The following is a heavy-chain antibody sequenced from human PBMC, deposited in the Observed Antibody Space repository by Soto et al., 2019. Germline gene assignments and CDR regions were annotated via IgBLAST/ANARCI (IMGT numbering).Heavy chain of an antibody. CDR2: IYYSGST. J-gene: IGHJ5*02. CDR1: GGSISSYY. Sequence: SETLSLTCTVSGGSISSYYWSWIRQPPGKGLEWIGYIYYSGSTNYNPSLKSRVTISVDTSKNQFSLKLSSVTAADTAVYYCARDIGSGTLQGGNWFDPWGQGTLVTVSS. CDR3: ARDIGSGTLQGGNWFDP. D-gene: IGHD3-10*01. V-gene: IGHV4-59*01.